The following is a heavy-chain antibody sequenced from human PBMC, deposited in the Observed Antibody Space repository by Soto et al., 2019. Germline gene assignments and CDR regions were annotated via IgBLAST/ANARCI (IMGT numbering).Heavy chain of an antibody. D-gene: IGHD2-2*01. CDR1: GYSFTSYW. J-gene: IGHJ6*02. CDR3: ARRGEGYCSSTSCSYYYYGMDV. CDR2: IYPGDSDT. V-gene: IGHV5-51*01. Sequence: GESLKISCKGSGYSFTSYWIGWVRQMPGKGLEWMGIIYPGDSDTRYSPSFQGRVTISADKSISTAYLQWSSLKASDTAMYYCARRGEGYCSSTSCSYYYYGMDVWGQGTTVTVSS.